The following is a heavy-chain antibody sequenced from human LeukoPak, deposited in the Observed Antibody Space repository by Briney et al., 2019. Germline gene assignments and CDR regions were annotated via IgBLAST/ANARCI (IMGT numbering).Heavy chain of an antibody. CDR3: ARDSDWNYNFDY. J-gene: IGHJ4*02. V-gene: IGHV1-2*02. D-gene: IGHD1-7*01. CDR1: GGTFTGYY. CDR2: INPNSGGT. Sequence: ASVKVSCKASGGTFTGYYMHWVRQAPGQGLEWMGWINPNSGGTNYAQKFQGRVTMTRDTSISTAYMELSRLRSDDTAVYYCARDSDWNYNFDYWGQGTLVTVSS.